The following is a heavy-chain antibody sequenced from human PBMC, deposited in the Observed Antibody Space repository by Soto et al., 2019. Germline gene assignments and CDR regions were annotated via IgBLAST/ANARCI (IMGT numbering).Heavy chain of an antibody. Sequence: TLSLTCAVSGGSISSGGYSWSWIRQPPGKGLEWIGYIYHSGSTYYNPSLKSRVTISVDRSKNQFSLKLSSVTAADTAVYYCARGRSITIFGVVMSGWFDPWGQGTLVTVSS. CDR3: ARGRSITIFGVVMSGWFDP. J-gene: IGHJ5*02. D-gene: IGHD3-3*01. V-gene: IGHV4-30-2*01. CDR2: IYHSGST. CDR1: GGSISSGGYS.